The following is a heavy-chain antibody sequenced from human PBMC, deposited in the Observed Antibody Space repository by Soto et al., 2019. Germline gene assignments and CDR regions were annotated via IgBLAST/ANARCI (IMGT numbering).Heavy chain of an antibody. V-gene: IGHV1-18*01. CDR3: ARDSIVVVPAATNWFDP. Sequence: QVQLVQSGAEVKKPGASVKVSCKASGYTFTSYGISWVRQAPGQGLEWMGWISAYNGNTNYAQKLQGRVTMTTDTSTSTAYMELRRLRSDDTAVYYCARDSIVVVPAATNWFDPWGQGTLVTVSS. D-gene: IGHD2-2*01. J-gene: IGHJ5*02. CDR2: ISAYNGNT. CDR1: GYTFTSYG.